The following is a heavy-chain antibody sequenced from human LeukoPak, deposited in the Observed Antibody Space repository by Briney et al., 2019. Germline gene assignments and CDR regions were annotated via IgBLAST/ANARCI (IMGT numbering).Heavy chain of an antibody. D-gene: IGHD3-10*01. V-gene: IGHV4-4*07. J-gene: IGHJ4*02. CDR3: ARLQGSGSPPFDY. CDR1: GDSITTYY. CDR2: LSASGTT. Sequence: PSETLSLTCTVSGDSITTYYWSWIRQPAGKGLEWIGRLSASGTTNYNPSLKSRVTMSVDTSKNQFSLNLSSVTAADTAVYYCARLQGSGSPPFDYWGQGTLVSVSS.